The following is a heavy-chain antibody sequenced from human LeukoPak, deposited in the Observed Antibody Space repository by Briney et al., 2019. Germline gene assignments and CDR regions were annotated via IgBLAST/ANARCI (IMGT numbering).Heavy chain of an antibody. V-gene: IGHV3-74*01. CDR1: GFTFSSYW. CDR2: INSDGSST. D-gene: IGHD4-17*01. CDR3: ARDYTYGDYLYYYGMGV. J-gene: IGHJ6*02. Sequence: GGSLRLSCAASGFTFSSYWMHWVRQAPGKGLVWVSRINSDGSSTSYADSVKGRFTISRDNAKNTLYLQMNSLRAEDTAVYYCARDYTYGDYLYYYGMGVWGQGTTVTVSS.